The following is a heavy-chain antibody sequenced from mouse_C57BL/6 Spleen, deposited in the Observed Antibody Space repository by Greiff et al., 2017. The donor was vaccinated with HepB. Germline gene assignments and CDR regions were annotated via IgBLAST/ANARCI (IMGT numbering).Heavy chain of an antibody. Sequence: VQLQQPGAELVMPGASVKLSCKASGYTFTSYWMHWVKQRPGQGLEWIGEIDPSDSYTNYNQKFKGKSTLTVDKSSSTAYMQLRSLTSEDSAVYYCARWSNYVCDYWGQGTTLTVSS. J-gene: IGHJ2*01. D-gene: IGHD2-5*01. CDR1: GYTFTSYW. CDR2: IDPSDSYT. CDR3: ARWSNYVCDY. V-gene: IGHV1-69*01.